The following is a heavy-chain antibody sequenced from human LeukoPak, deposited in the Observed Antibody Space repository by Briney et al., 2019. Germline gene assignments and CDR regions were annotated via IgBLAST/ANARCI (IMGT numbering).Heavy chain of an antibody. CDR2: INTKTGTP. Sequence: ASVKVSCKVSGYTLTELSMHWVRQAPGQGLEWMGWINTKTGTPTYAPGFTGRFVFLLDTSVSTAYLQISSLKADDAAVYYCARGGEGLVAPSYWGQGTLVTVSS. J-gene: IGHJ4*02. V-gene: IGHV7-4-1*02. CDR1: GYTLTELS. D-gene: IGHD3-16*01. CDR3: ARGGEGLVAPSY.